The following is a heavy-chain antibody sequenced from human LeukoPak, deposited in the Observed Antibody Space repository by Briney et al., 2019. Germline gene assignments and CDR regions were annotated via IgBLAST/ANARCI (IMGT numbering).Heavy chain of an antibody. D-gene: IGHD3-22*01. J-gene: IGHJ5*02. V-gene: IGHV4-34*01. Sequence: PSETLSLTCAVYGGSFSGYYWNWIRQPPGKGLEWIGEINHSGSTNYNPPLRSRVTISVDTSKNQFSLKLSSVTAADTAVYYCARGGPLWLILGGWFDPWGQGTLVTVSS. CDR2: INHSGST. CDR1: GGSFSGYY. CDR3: ARGGPLWLILGGWFDP.